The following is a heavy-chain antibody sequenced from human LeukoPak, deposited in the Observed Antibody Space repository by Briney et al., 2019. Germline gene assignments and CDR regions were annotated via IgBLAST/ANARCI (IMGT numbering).Heavy chain of an antibody. CDR1: GFTVSSNY. Sequence: GGSLRLSCAASGFTVSSNYMSWVRQAPGKGLEWVSVIYSGGSTYHADSVKGRFTISRDNSKNTLYLQMNSLRAEDTAVYYCARALVYDILTGYYDYWGQGTLVTVSS. V-gene: IGHV3-53*01. CDR3: ARALVYDILTGYYDY. D-gene: IGHD3-9*01. J-gene: IGHJ4*02. CDR2: IYSGGST.